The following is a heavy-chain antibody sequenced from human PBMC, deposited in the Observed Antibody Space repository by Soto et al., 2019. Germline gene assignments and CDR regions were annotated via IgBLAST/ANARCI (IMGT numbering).Heavy chain of an antibody. CDR3: ARDQYSSSWYYFDY. D-gene: IGHD6-13*01. CDR2: IYYSGST. J-gene: IGHJ4*02. V-gene: IGHV4-31*03. Sequence: SQTLSLTCTVSGGSISSGGYYWSWIRQHPGKGLEWIGYIYYSGSTYYNPSLKSRVTISVDTSKNQFSLKLSSVTAADTAVYYCARDQYSSSWYYFDYWGQGTLVTVSS. CDR1: GGSISSGGYY.